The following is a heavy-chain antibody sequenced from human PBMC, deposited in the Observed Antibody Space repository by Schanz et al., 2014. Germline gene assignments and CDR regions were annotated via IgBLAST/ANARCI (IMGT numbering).Heavy chain of an antibody. V-gene: IGHV3-48*03. D-gene: IGHD3-10*01. Sequence: VQLVESGGGVVQPGRSLRLSCAASGFTFSSYALHWVRQAPGRGLEWVSYIGNGGVTIYYADSVKGRFTISRDNSKNSLYLQMNSLRAEDTAVYYCARIGGSVFDYWAQGTRXTVSS. CDR1: GFTFSSYA. J-gene: IGHJ4*02. CDR2: IGNGGVTI. CDR3: ARIGGSVFDY.